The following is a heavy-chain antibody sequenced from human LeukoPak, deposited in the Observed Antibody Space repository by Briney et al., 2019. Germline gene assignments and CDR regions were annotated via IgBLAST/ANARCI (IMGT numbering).Heavy chain of an antibody. CDR3: ARDHGDCVGDRLDY. D-gene: IGHD2-21*02. Sequence: GGSLRLSCAASGFTFSDYYMSWIRQAPRKGLEWVSYIGGSRSGSSRSIIYYADSVKGRFTISRDNAKNSLYLQMNSLRAEDTAVYYCARDHGDCVGDRLDYWGQGTLVTVSS. CDR1: GFTFSDYY. J-gene: IGHJ4*02. V-gene: IGHV3-11*04. CDR2: IGGSRSGSSRSII.